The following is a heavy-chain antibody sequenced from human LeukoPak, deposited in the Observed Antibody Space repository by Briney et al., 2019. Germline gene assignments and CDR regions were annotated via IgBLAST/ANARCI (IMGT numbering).Heavy chain of an antibody. CDR2: ISPNSADI. CDR1: GFTFSDYY. J-gene: IGHJ4*02. Sequence: PGGSLRLSCAASGFTFSDYYMTWIRQAPGKGLEWVSYISPNSADIKYADSVKGQFTISRDNAKKSLYLQMNSLTAEDTSVYYCSRDPRRLDYWGQGALVTVSS. CDR3: SRDPRRLDY. V-gene: IGHV3-11*06.